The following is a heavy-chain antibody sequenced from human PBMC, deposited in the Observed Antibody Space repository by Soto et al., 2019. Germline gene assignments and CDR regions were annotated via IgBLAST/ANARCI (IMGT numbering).Heavy chain of an antibody. D-gene: IGHD2-15*01. Sequence: EVQLLDSGGGSVQPGGSLGLSCAASGFTFSSYVMRWVRQAPGKGLEWVSSISGSGGSTYYTDSVKGRFTISRDNSKNTLYLQMNSLRAEDTAVYFCARGYCSGDTCYHIDYWGQGTLVTVSS. CDR2: ISGSGGST. CDR3: ARGYCSGDTCYHIDY. V-gene: IGHV3-23*01. J-gene: IGHJ4*02. CDR1: GFTFSSYV.